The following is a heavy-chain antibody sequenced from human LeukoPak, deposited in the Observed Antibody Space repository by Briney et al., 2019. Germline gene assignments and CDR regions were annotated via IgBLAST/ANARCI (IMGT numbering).Heavy chain of an antibody. V-gene: IGHV3-23*01. CDR3: AKAGHFYYYDMDV. J-gene: IGHJ6*02. Sequence: SGGSLRLSCAASGFTFRSYAMSWVRQAPGKGLGWVSAIRGSDGSTYYADSVKGRFTISRDNSKNTLSLQMSSLRAEDTAVYYCAKAGHFYYYDMDVWGQGTTVTVSS. CDR1: GFTFRSYA. CDR2: IRGSDGST.